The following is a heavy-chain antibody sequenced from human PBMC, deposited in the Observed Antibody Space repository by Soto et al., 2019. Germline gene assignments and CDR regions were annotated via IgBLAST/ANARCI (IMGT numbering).Heavy chain of an antibody. CDR3: ARVERGTATTVVDAFDI. CDR2: MSHSGGT. CDR1: GGFVSSGSYY. D-gene: IGHD1-1*01. Sequence: QLQQWGAGLLKPSETLSLTCAVYGGFVSSGSYYWSWIRQPPGKGLEWIGEMSHSGGTHFNPSLKSRVTISVDTSKNQFSLKMSSVTAADTALYYCARVERGTATTVVDAFDIWGPGTMVTVSS. J-gene: IGHJ3*02. V-gene: IGHV4-34*01.